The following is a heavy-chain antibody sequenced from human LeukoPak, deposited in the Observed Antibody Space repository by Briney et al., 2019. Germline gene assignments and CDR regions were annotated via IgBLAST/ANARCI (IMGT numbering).Heavy chain of an antibody. V-gene: IGHV3-48*03. CDR3: AELGITMIGGV. CDR2: ISSSGSTI. CDR1: GFTFSSYE. J-gene: IGHJ6*04. D-gene: IGHD3-10*02. Sequence: GGSPRLSRAASGFTFSSYEMNWARQAPGEGLEWVSYISSSGSTIYYADSVKGRFTISRDNAKNSLYLQMHSLRAEDTAVYYCAELGITMIGGVWGKGTTVTISS.